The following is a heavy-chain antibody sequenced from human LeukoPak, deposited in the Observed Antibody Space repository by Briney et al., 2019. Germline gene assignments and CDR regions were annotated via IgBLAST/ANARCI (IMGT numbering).Heavy chain of an antibody. J-gene: IGHJ4*02. CDR2: INHSEST. CDR1: GGSFSGYY. CDR3: ATRSRSIFSASVDY. D-gene: IGHD1-26*01. V-gene: IGHV4-34*01. Sequence: PSETLSLTCAVYGGSFSGYYWSWIRQPPGKGLEWIGEINHSESTNYNPSLKSRVTISVDTSKNQFSLKLSSVTAADTAVYYCATRSRSIFSASVDYWGQGTLVTVSS.